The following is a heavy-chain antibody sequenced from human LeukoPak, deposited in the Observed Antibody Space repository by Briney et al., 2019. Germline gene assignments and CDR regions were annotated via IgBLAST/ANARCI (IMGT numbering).Heavy chain of an antibody. V-gene: IGHV4-59*08. CDR3: ARHRAYSSSSPFDY. J-gene: IGHJ4*02. CDR1: GGSISSYY. Sequence: SETLSLTCTVSGGSISSYYWSWIRQPPGKGLEWIGYIYYSGSTNYNPSLKSRVTISVDTSKNQFSLRLSSVTAADTAVYYCARHRAYSSSSPFDYWGQGTLVTVSS. D-gene: IGHD6-6*01. CDR2: IYYSGST.